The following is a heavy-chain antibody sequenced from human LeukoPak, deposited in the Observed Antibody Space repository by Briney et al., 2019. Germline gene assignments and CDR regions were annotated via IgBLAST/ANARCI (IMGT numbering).Heavy chain of an antibody. CDR2: MNPNSGNT. V-gene: IGHV1-8*01. Sequence: ASVKVSCKASGYIFTSYDINWVRQATGQGLEWMGWMNPNSGNTGYAQKFQGRVTMTRNTSISTAYMELSSLRSEDTAVYYCARAKTLVVVAAMGYWGQGTLVTVSS. CDR1: GYIFTSYD. CDR3: ARAKTLVVVAAMGY. J-gene: IGHJ4*02. D-gene: IGHD2-15*01.